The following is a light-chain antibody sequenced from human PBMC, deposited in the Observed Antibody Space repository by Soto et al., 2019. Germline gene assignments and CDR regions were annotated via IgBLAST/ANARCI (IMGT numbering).Light chain of an antibody. V-gene: IGLV2-14*03. CDR2: DVN. Sequence: QSVLTQPASVSGSPGKSIAISCTGTSSDVGAYNYVSWYQQHPGKAPKLVIYDVNNRPSGVSNRFSGSKSGNTASLTISGLQAEDEADYYCCSYTTSSTYVFGTGTKLTVL. CDR1: SSDVGAYNY. CDR3: CSYTTSSTYV. J-gene: IGLJ1*01.